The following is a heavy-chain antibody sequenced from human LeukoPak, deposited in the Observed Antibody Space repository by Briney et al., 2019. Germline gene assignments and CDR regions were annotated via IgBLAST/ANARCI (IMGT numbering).Heavy chain of an antibody. J-gene: IGHJ4*02. CDR1: GASISSHY. Sequence: PSETLSLTCTVSGASISSHYWSWIRQSPGKGLEWIGYIYYSGNTECNPSLKSRVTIAEDMSRKQFSLTLRSVTAADTAVYYCARGGPLVRGEDWGQGTLVIVSS. D-gene: IGHD3-10*01. CDR3: ARGGPLVRGED. V-gene: IGHV4-59*08. CDR2: IYYSGNT.